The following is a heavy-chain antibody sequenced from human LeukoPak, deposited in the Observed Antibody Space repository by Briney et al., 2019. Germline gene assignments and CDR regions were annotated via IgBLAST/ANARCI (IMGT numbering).Heavy chain of an antibody. V-gene: IGHV4-34*01. J-gene: IGHJ5*02. CDR1: GGSFSGYY. CDR2: INHSGGT. D-gene: IGHD5-24*01. CDR3: AREEIRSWFDP. Sequence: SETLSLTCAVYGGSFSGYYWNWIRQPPGKGLEWIGEINHSGGTSYNPSLKSRVTISVDTSKNQFSLKLSSVTAADTAVYYCAREEIRSWFDPWGQGTLVTVSS.